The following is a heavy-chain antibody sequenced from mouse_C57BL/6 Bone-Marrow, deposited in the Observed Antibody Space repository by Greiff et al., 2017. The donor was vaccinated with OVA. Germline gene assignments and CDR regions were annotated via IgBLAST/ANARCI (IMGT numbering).Heavy chain of an antibody. J-gene: IGHJ1*03. V-gene: IGHV1-80*01. D-gene: IGHD1-1*01. CDR1: GYAFSSYW. CDR3: ARWGYGSSSYWYFDV. CDR2: IYPGDGDT. Sequence: VQGVESGAELVKPGASVKISCKASGYAFSSYWMNWVKQRPGKGLEWIGQIYPGDGDTNYNGKFKGKATLTADKSSSTAYMQLSSLTSEDSAVYFCARWGYGSSSYWYFDVWGTGTTVTVSS.